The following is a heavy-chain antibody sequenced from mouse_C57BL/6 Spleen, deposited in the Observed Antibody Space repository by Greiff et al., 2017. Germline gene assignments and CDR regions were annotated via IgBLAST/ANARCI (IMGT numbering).Heavy chain of an antibody. CDR1: GYTFTDYE. Sequence: VKLQQSGAELVRPGASVTLSCKASGYTFTDYEMHWVKQTPVHGLEWIGAIDPETGGTAYNQKFKGKAILTADKSSSTAYMELRSLTSEDSAVYYCTRGGGSSLYYYAMDYWGQGTSVTVSS. V-gene: IGHV1-15*01. J-gene: IGHJ4*01. CDR3: TRGGGSSLYYYAMDY. CDR2: IDPETGGT. D-gene: IGHD1-1*01.